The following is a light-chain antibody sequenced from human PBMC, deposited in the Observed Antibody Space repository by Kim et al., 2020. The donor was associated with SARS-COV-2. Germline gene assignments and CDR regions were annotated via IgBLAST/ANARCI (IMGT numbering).Light chain of an antibody. CDR3: QQYYSAPYT. J-gene: IGKJ2*01. V-gene: IGKV1-27*01. Sequence: SASVGDRVPVTCRASQDISNYLAWYQQKPGKVPKLLIYDASTLQSGVPSRFSGSGSGTDFTLTISSLQPEDVVTYYCQQYYSAPYTFGQGTKLDIK. CDR2: DAS. CDR1: QDISNY.